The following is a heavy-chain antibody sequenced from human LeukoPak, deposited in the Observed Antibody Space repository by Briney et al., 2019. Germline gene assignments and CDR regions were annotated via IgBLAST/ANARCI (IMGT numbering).Heavy chain of an antibody. D-gene: IGHD2-15*01. CDR2: IYSGGST. J-gene: IGHJ6*02. CDR1: GFTVSSNY. V-gene: IGHV3-66*02. CDR3: ARGKVVVAALDGMDV. Sequence: GSLRLSCAASGFTVSSNYMSWVRQAPGKGLEWVSVIYSGGSTYYADSVKGRFTISRDNSKSTLYLQMNSLRAEDTAVYYCARGKVVVAALDGMDVWGQGTTVTVSS.